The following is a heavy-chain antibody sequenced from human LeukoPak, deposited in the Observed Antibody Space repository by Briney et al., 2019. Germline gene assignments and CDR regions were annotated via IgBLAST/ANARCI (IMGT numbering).Heavy chain of an antibody. D-gene: IGHD3-22*01. CDR2: ISVYNGNT. Sequence: GASVKVSCKASGYIFTSYGISWVRQAPGQGLEWMGWISVYNGNTNYPQRLQGRVTMTTDTSTTTAYMELRSLRSDDTAVYYCARDINGYYYDSHGYYPTDLWGQATLVTVSS. J-gene: IGHJ5*02. CDR3: ARDINGYYYDSHGYYPTDL. V-gene: IGHV1-18*01. CDR1: GYIFTSYG.